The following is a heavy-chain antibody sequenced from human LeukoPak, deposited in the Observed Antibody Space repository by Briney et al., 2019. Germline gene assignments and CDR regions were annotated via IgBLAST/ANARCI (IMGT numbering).Heavy chain of an antibody. CDR2: ISYDGSNK. CDR3: ARGDSYSGYDIAN. Sequence: GGSLRLSCAASGFTFSSYGMHWVRQAPGKGLEWVAVISYDGSNKYYADSVKGRFTISRDNSKNTLYLQMNSLRAEDTAVYYCARGDSYSGYDIANWGQGTLVTVSS. D-gene: IGHD5-12*01. J-gene: IGHJ4*02. V-gene: IGHV3-30*03. CDR1: GFTFSSYG.